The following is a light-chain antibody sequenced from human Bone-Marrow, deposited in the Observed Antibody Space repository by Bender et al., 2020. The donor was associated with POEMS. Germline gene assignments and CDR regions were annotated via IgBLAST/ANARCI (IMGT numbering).Light chain of an antibody. Sequence: QSALTQPASVSGSPGQSITISCTGTSSDGGGYDYVSWYQQYPGKAPKLMIYEVNKRPSGVSNRFSGARSGNAASLTISGLQAEDEADYYCSSYAPTSGLVFGTGTKVTVL. V-gene: IGLV2-14*01. CDR3: SSYAPTSGLV. J-gene: IGLJ1*01. CDR2: EVN. CDR1: SSDGGGYDY.